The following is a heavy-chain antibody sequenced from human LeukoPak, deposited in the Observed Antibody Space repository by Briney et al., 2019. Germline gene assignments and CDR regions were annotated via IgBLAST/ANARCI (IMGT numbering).Heavy chain of an antibody. V-gene: IGHV3-33*01. CDR3: ARSQLRFLEWLLSY. Sequence: PGGSLRLSCAASGFTFSSYGMHWVRQAPGKGLKWVAVIWYDGSNKYYADSVKGRFTISRDNSKNTLYLQMNSLRAEDTAVYYCARSQLRFLEWLLSYWGQGTLVTVSS. D-gene: IGHD3-3*01. CDR1: GFTFSSYG. CDR2: IWYDGSNK. J-gene: IGHJ4*02.